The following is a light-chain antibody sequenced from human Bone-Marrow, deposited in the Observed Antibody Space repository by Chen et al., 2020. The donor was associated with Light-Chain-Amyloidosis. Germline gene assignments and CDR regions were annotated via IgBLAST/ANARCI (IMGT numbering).Light chain of an antibody. CDR3: QSADSSGTYEVI. V-gene: IGLV3-25*03. J-gene: IGLJ2*01. Sequence: SYELTQPPSVAVSPGQTARITCSGDDLPTKYAYWYQQKPGQAPVLVIHRATERPSGISERFSGSSSGRTDTLTIIGVQAEDEADYHCQSADSSGTYEVIFGGGTKLTVL. CDR1: DLPTKY. CDR2: RAT.